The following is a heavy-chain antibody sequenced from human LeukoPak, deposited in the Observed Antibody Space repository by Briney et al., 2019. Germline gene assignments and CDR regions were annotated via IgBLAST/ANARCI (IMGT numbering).Heavy chain of an antibody. D-gene: IGHD7-27*01. Sequence: PGGSPRLSCAASGFTFSSYAMSWVRQAPGKGLVWVSRISFDGNTTSYADSVRGRFTISRDNAKNTLYLEMNSLRVEDTAVYYCTRNNWGPDYWGQGTLVTVSS. CDR2: ISFDGNTT. J-gene: IGHJ4*02. V-gene: IGHV3-74*01. CDR3: TRNNWGPDY. CDR1: GFTFSSYA.